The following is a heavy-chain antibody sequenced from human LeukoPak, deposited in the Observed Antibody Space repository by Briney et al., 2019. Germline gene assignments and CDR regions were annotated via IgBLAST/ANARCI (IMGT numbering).Heavy chain of an antibody. CDR1: GFSFSSYA. CDR2: ISGSGGST. D-gene: IGHD3-10*01. Sequence: PGGSLRLSCAASGFSFSSYAMSWVRQAPGKALEWVSGISGSGGSTYYADSVKGRFTISRDNSRNTLYLQMNSPGADDTAVYYCARSIYGSGSFYAFDIWGQGTMVTVSS. V-gene: IGHV3-23*01. J-gene: IGHJ3*02. CDR3: ARSIYGSGSFYAFDI.